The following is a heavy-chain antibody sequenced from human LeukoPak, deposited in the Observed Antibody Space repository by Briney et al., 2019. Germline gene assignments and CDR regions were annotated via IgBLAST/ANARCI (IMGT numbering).Heavy chain of an antibody. D-gene: IGHD1-26*01. CDR1: GYTFTGYY. V-gene: IGHV1-2*04. Sequence: GASVKVSCKASGYTFTGYYMHWVRQAPGQGLEWMGWINPNSGGTNYAQKFQGWVTMTRDTSISTAYMELSRLRSDDTAVYYCARGAIVGATTGLDYWGQGTLVTVSS. J-gene: IGHJ4*02. CDR2: INPNSGGT. CDR3: ARGAIVGATTGLDY.